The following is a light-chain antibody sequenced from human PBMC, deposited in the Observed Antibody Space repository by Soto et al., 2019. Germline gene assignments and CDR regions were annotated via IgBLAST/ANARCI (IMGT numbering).Light chain of an antibody. J-gene: IGKJ4*01. V-gene: IGKV4-1*01. CDR1: QSVLYSSNNKNY. Sequence: DIVMTQSPDSLAVSLGERATINCKSSQSVLYSSNNKNYLAWYQQKPGQPPRLLIYWASTRESGVPDRFSGSGSGTDFTLTISSLQAEDVVVYYCQQYYTTPQLTFAGGTKVEIK. CDR3: QQYYTTPQLT. CDR2: WAS.